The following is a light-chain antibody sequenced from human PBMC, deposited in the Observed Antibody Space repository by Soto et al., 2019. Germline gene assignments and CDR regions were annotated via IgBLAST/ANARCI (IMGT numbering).Light chain of an antibody. CDR3: QQLNSYPRT. V-gene: IGKV1-9*01. J-gene: IGKJ1*01. CDR2: GAS. Sequence: DIQLTQSPSFLSASVGDRVTITCRASQGISTYLVWYQQKPGKAPKILIYGASTLQSGVPSRFTGSGSGTEFTLTISSLQPHDFATYYCQQLNSYPRTFGQGTKVEIK. CDR1: QGISTY.